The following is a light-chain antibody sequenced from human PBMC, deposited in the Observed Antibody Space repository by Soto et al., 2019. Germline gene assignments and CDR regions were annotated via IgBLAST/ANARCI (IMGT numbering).Light chain of an antibody. Sequence: QSVLTQPPSASGTPGQRVTISCSGSSSNIGSNTVNWYQQLPGTAPKLLIYSNNQRPSGVPDRFSGSKSGTSASLAISGLHPEDEADYYCPAWEDGLNGVVFGGGTKLTVL. V-gene: IGLV1-44*01. CDR3: PAWEDGLNGVV. J-gene: IGLJ2*01. CDR2: SNN. CDR1: SSNIGSNT.